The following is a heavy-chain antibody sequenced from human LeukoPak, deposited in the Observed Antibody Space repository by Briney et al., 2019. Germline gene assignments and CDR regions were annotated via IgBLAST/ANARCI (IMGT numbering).Heavy chain of an antibody. V-gene: IGHV3-23*01. J-gene: IGHJ4*02. CDR1: GFPLSRSA. D-gene: IGHD5-24*01. Sequence: GGSLRLSCAASGFPLSRSAMSWVRQAPGKGLEWVSNISGSGSGGSTYYADSVKGRFTISRDNSKNTLYLQMNSLRADDTVVYYCAKSGYNRFDYWGQGTLVTVSS. CDR2: ISGSGSGGST. CDR3: AKSGYNRFDY.